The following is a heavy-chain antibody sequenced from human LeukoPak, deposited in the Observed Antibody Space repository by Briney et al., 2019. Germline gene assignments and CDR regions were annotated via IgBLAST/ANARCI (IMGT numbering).Heavy chain of an antibody. Sequence: GGSLRLSCAASGFSFSSYSMNWVRQAPGKGLEWVSGITASGGSTYYTDSVKGRFTISRDNSKNTLFMQMNSLRAEDTAVYYCAKRRTSSYHYGMDVWGQGTTVTVSS. CDR2: ITASGGST. J-gene: IGHJ6*02. CDR1: GFSFSSYS. V-gene: IGHV3-23*01. CDR3: AKRRTSSYHYGMDV.